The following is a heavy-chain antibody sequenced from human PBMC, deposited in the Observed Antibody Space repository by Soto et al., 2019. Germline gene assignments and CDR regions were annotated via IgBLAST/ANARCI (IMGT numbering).Heavy chain of an antibody. CDR2: IHHSGST. D-gene: IGHD1-26*01. CDR3: ARVAGLLQGAFDI. CDR1: GESFSGYY. V-gene: IGHV4-34*01. J-gene: IGHJ3*02. Sequence: SATLSLTCAVYGESFSGYYWTWIRQPPGKGLEWIGEIHHSGSTNYNPSLKSRVTIPVDTSKNQFSPNLNSVTAADTAVYYCARVAGLLQGAFDIWGQGTMVTVSS.